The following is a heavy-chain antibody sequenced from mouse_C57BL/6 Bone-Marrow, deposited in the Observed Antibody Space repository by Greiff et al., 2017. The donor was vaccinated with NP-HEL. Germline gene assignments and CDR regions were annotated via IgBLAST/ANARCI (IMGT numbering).Heavy chain of an antibody. CDR2: LNPGSGGT. CDR3: ARWVVTTIYYAMDY. V-gene: IGHV1-54*01. Sequence: QVQLQQSGAELVRPGTSVKVSCKASGYAFTNYLIEWVKQRPGQGLEWIGVLNPGSGGTNYNEKFKGKATLTADKSSSTAYMQLSSLTSEDSAVYFCARWVVTTIYYAMDYWGQGTSVTVSS. CDR1: GYAFTNYL. J-gene: IGHJ4*01. D-gene: IGHD2-2*01.